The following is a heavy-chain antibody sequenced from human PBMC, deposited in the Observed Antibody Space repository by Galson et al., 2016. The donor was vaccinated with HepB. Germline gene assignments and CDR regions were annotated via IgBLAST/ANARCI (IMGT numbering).Heavy chain of an antibody. V-gene: IGHV3-23*01. D-gene: IGHD3-10*01. Sequence: SLRLSCAASGFTFGSYAVNWVRQAPGKGLEWVSTISGSGCSTYYADSVRGRLTISRDNFKNTLYLQMNSLRAEDTAVYYCAKESGAFGHGIDYWGQGTLVTVSS. CDR2: ISGSGCST. CDR1: GFTFGSYA. J-gene: IGHJ4*02. CDR3: AKESGAFGHGIDY.